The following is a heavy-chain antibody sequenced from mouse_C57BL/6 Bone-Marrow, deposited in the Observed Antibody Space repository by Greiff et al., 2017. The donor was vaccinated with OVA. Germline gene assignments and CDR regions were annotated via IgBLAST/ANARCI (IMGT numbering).Heavy chain of an antibody. D-gene: IGHD3-1*01. CDR3: ARKLVDY. J-gene: IGHJ2*01. CDR1: GFSLTSYA. V-gene: IGHV2-9-1*01. Sequence: VKLMESGPGLVAPSQSLSITCTVSGFSLTSYAISWVRQPPGKGLEWLGVIWPGGGTNYNSALKSRLSISKDNSKSQVFLKMNSLQTDDTARYYCARKLVDYWGQGTTLTVSS. CDR2: IWPGGGT.